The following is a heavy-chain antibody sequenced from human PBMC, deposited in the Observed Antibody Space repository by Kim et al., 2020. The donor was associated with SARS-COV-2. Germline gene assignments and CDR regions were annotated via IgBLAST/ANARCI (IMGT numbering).Heavy chain of an antibody. D-gene: IGHD2-2*02. CDR1: GYTLTELS. CDR2: FDPEDGET. V-gene: IGHV1-24*01. J-gene: IGHJ6*01. Sequence: ASVKVSCKVSGYTLTELSMHWVRQAPGKGLEWMGGFDPEDGETIYAQKFQGRVTMTEDTSTDTAYMELSSLRSEDTAVYYCATGFVVVPAAIQSGYYYYYGRDVWGQGTTVSVSS. CDR3: ATGFVVVPAAIQSGYYYYYGRDV.